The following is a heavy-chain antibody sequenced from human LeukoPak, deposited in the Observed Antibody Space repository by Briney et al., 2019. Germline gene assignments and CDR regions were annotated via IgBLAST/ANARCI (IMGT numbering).Heavy chain of an antibody. J-gene: IGHJ4*02. V-gene: IGHV1-58*02. D-gene: IGHD1-1*01. Sequence: ASVKVSCKASGFTFTSSAMQWVRQARGQRLEWIGWIVVGSGNTNYAQKFQERVTITRDMSTSTAYMELSSLRSEDTAVYYCAADLEYRGLNFDYWGQGTLVTVSS. CDR3: AADLEYRGLNFDY. CDR1: GFTFTSSA. CDR2: IVVGSGNT.